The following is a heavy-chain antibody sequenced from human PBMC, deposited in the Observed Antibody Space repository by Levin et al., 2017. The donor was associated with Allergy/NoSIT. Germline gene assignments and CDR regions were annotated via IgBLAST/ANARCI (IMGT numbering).Heavy chain of an antibody. V-gene: IGHV3-74*01. D-gene: IGHD5-18*01. CDR2: INSDGSST. CDR1: GFTFSSYW. J-gene: IGHJ4*02. Sequence: GGSLRLSCAASGFTFSSYWMHWVRQAPGKGLVWVSRINSDGSSTSYADSVKGRFTISRDNAKNTLYLQMNSLRAEDTAVYYCASSSYGLFAGAADWGQGTLVTVSS. CDR3: ASSSYGLFAGAAD.